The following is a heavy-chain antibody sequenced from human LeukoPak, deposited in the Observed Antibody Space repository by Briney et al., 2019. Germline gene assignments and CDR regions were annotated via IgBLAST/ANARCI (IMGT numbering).Heavy chain of an antibody. Sequence: EASVKVSCKASGYTFTSYDNNWVRQATGQGLEWMGWMNPNSGNTGYAQKFQGRVTITRNTSISTAYMELSSLRSEDTAVYYCARVLYVWGSRIVIPFRYWGQGTLVTVSS. CDR2: MNPNSGNT. J-gene: IGHJ4*02. D-gene: IGHD3-16*02. CDR1: GYTFTSYD. V-gene: IGHV1-8*03. CDR3: ARVLYVWGSRIVIPFRY.